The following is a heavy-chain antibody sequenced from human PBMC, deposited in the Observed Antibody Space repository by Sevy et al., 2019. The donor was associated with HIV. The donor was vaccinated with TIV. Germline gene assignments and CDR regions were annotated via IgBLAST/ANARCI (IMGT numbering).Heavy chain of an antibody. CDR3: ARVPRGQLWYSGSLGGYYYHMDV. Sequence: SETLSLSCSVSGGSVSSGTYYWSWIRQPPGKGLEWIGHIYKTGSTNYKLSLQSRVTISVDTSTNQFSLRLRSVTAADTAVYYWARVPRGQLWYSGSLGGYYYHMDVWGKGTTVTVS. J-gene: IGHJ6*03. CDR2: IYKTGST. D-gene: IGHD3-16*01. CDR1: GGSVSSGTYY. V-gene: IGHV4-61*01.